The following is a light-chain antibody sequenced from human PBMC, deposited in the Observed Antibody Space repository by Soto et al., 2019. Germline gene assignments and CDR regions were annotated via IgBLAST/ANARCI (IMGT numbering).Light chain of an antibody. CDR1: SSDVGGYNY. Sequence: QSALTQPASVSGSPGQSITISCTGTSSDVGGYNYVSWYQQHPGKAPKLMIFDVSNRPSGVSDRFSGSKSGNTASLTISGLQAEDEADYYCSSHISSSTPCVFGSGTKVPLL. J-gene: IGLJ1*01. V-gene: IGLV2-14*01. CDR2: DVS. CDR3: SSHISSSTPCV.